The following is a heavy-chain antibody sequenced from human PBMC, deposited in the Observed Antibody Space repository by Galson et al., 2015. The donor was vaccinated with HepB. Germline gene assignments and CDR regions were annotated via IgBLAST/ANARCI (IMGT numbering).Heavy chain of an antibody. D-gene: IGHD2-2*01. CDR2: ISDSGGST. Sequence: LSLSCAASGFTLSSHAMSWVRQAPGKGLEWVSAISDSGGSTYYADSVKGRFTISRDNSKSTLYLQMNSLGTDDTAVYYCAEARYCGSTSCYSWFWFDPWGQGTLVTVSS. CDR1: GFTLSSHA. J-gene: IGHJ5*02. V-gene: IGHV3-23*01. CDR3: AEARYCGSTSCYSWFWFDP.